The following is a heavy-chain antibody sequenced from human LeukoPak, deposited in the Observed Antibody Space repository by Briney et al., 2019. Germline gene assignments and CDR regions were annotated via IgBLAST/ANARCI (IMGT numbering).Heavy chain of an antibody. J-gene: IGHJ3*02. CDR1: GYTFTDYY. CDR3: ARRVASANDAFDI. V-gene: IGHV1-2*02. CDR2: INANSGGI. Sequence: ASVKVSCKASGYTFTDYYIHWVRQAPGQGPEWMGWINANSGGINCAQKFQGRLTMTRDTSISTAYMDLNSLRAEDTAVYYCARRVASANDAFDIWGQGTMVTVSS. D-gene: IGHD6-13*01.